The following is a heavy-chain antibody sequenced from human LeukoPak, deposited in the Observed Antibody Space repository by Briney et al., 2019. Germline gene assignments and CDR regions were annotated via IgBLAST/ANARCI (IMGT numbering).Heavy chain of an antibody. J-gene: IGHJ3*02. V-gene: IGHV4-59*01. CDR1: GGSISSYY. Sequence: SETLSLTCTVSGGSISSYYWSWIRQPPGKGLEWIGYINYSGSTNYNPSLKSRVTISVDTSKNQFSLKLSSVTAADMAVYYCATAIAVANDAFDIWGQGTMVTVSS. CDR2: INYSGST. CDR3: ATAIAVANDAFDI. D-gene: IGHD6-19*01.